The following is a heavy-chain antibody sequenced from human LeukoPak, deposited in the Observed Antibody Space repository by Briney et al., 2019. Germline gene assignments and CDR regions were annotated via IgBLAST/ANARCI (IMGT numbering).Heavy chain of an antibody. CDR2: ISAYNGNT. D-gene: IGHD6-19*01. V-gene: IGHV1-18*04. CDR1: GYTFTIYG. J-gene: IGHJ6*04. Sequence: ASVKVSFKASGYTFTIYGISWVRQAPGQGLEWMGWISAYNGNTNYAQKLRGRVTMTTDTSTSTAYMELRSLRSDDTAVYYCARDRIAVAGTNYYYGMDVWGKGTTVTVSS. CDR3: ARDRIAVAGTNYYYGMDV.